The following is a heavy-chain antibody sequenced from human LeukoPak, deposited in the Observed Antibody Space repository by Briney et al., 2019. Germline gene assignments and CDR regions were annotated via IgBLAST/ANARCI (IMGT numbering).Heavy chain of an antibody. D-gene: IGHD3-9*01. J-gene: IGHJ5*02. CDR1: GGSISSGSYY. Sequence: SETLSLTCTVSGGSISSGSYYWSWIRQPAGKGLEWIGRIYSSGSTIYNPSLKSRVTISVDTSKNQFSLKLSSVTAADTAVYYCARADPYYDTLPGGWFDPWGQGTLVTVSS. V-gene: IGHV4-61*02. CDR2: IYSSGST. CDR3: ARADPYYDTLPGGWFDP.